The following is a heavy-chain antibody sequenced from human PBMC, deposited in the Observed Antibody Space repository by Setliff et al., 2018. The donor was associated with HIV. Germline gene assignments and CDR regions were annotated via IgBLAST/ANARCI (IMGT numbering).Heavy chain of an antibody. CDR1: GGSISSYY. CDR3: ARGRKRDGYNFYYYYMDV. CDR2: IYYSGST. V-gene: IGHV4-59*12. J-gene: IGHJ6*03. D-gene: IGHD5-12*01. Sequence: LSLTCTVSGGSISSYYWSWIRQPPGKGLEWIGYIYYSGSTNYNPSLKSRVTISVDTSKNQFSLKLSSVTAADTAVYYCARGRKRDGYNFYYYYMDVWDKGTTVTV.